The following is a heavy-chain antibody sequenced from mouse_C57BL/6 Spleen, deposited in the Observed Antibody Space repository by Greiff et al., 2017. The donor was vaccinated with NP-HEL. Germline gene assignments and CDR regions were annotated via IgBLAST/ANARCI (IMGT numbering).Heavy chain of an antibody. CDR3: ASPYDYWYFDV. CDR1: GYTFTSYT. V-gene: IGHV1-4*01. J-gene: IGHJ1*03. CDR2: INPSSGYT. Sequence: QLQQSGAELARPGASVKMSCKASGYTFTSYTMHWVKQRPGQGLEWIGYINPSSGYTKYNQKFKDKATLTADKSSSTAYMQLSSLTSEDSAVYYCASPYDYWYFDVWGTGTTVTVSS. D-gene: IGHD2-3*01.